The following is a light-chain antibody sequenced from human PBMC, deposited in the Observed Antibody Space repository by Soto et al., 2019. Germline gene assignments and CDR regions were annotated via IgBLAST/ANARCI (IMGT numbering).Light chain of an antibody. CDR3: QHYVSSPSRLT. V-gene: IGKV3-20*01. J-gene: IGKJ4*01. Sequence: EIVLTQSPGTLSLSPGERATLSCRASQSVSSSYLAWYQQKPGQAPRLFIYNASSRATGIPDRFSGGGSGTDFTLTISRLEPEVFAVYYCQHYVSSPSRLTFGGGTKVEIK. CDR1: QSVSSSY. CDR2: NAS.